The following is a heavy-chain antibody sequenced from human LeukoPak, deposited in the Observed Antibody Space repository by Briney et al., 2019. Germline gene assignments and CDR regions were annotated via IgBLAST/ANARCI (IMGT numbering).Heavy chain of an antibody. V-gene: IGHV3-33*01. J-gene: IGHJ6*03. D-gene: IGHD3-3*01. Sequence: SGGSLRLSCAASGFTFSSYGMHWVRQAPGKGLEWVAVIWYDGSNKYYADSVKGRFTISRDNSKNTLYLQMNSLRAEDTAVYYCARVGCYDFWSGYYYYYYYMDVWGKGITVTVSS. CDR3: ARVGCYDFWSGYYYYYYYMDV. CDR1: GFTFSSYG. CDR2: IWYDGSNK.